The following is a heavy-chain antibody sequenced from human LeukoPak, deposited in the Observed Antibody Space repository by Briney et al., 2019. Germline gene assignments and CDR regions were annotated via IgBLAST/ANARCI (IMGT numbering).Heavy chain of an antibody. V-gene: IGHV3-30-3*01. Sequence: PGRSLRLSCAASGFTFSSYAMHWVRQAPGKGLGWVAVISYDGSNKYYADSVKGRFTISRDNSKNTLYLQMNSLRAEDTAVYYCARGRVRGGNYFDYWGQGTLVTVSS. CDR3: ARGRVRGGNYFDY. CDR2: ISYDGSNK. CDR1: GFTFSSYA. D-gene: IGHD3-16*01. J-gene: IGHJ4*02.